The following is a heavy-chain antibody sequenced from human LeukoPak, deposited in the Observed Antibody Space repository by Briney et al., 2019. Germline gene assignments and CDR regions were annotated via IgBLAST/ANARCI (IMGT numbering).Heavy chain of an antibody. D-gene: IGHD2-2*01. CDR3: ARFRRLGYCSSTSCSKYNWFDP. CDR2: INPNSGGT. J-gene: IGHJ5*02. V-gene: IGHV1-2*02. CDR1: GYTFTCYY. Sequence: ASVKVSCKASGYTFTCYYMHGVRQAPGQGREGMGWINPNSGGTNYAQKFQGRVTMTRDTSISTAYMELSRLTSDDTAVYYCARFRRLGYCSSTSCSKYNWFDPWGQGTLVTVSS.